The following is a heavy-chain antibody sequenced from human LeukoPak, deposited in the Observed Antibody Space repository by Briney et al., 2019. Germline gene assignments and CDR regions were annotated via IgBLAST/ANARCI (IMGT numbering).Heavy chain of an antibody. J-gene: IGHJ4*02. V-gene: IGHV4-59*01. CDR2: IYHSGST. Sequence: SETLSLTCTVSGASLNTFYWTWIRQPPGKGLEWIGYIYHSGSTNYNPSLKSRVTISMDASKNQFSLNLNSVTAADTGVYYCARHSPDSGSYYFDYWGQGTLVTVSS. D-gene: IGHD1-26*01. CDR1: GASLNTFY. CDR3: ARHSPDSGSYYFDY.